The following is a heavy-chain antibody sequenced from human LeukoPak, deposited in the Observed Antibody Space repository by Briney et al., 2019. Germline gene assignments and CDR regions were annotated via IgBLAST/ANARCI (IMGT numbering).Heavy chain of an antibody. V-gene: IGHV3-66*01. CDR2: IYGGGST. D-gene: IGHD5-12*01. J-gene: IGHJ4*02. Sequence: GGSLRLSCAVSGFTVSTNHITWVRQAPGKGLECVSVIYGGGSTYYADPVKGRFTISRDSSKNTVYLQMNSLRAEDTAVYYCAGAGGYSGYGSQGTLVTASS. CDR1: GFTVSTNH. CDR3: AGAGGYSGY.